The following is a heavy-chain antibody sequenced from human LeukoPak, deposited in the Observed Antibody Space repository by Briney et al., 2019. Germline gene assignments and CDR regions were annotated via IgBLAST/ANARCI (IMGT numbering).Heavy chain of an antibody. CDR2: IVVGSGNT. CDR3: AADSVRGVIITGYYMDV. Sequence: SVRVSCKASGFTFTSSAMQWVRQARGQRLEWIGWIVVGSGNTNYAQKFQERVTITRDMSTSTAYMELSSLRSEDTAVYYCAADSVRGVIITGYYMDVWGKGTTVTVSS. CDR1: GFTFTSSA. J-gene: IGHJ6*03. V-gene: IGHV1-58*02. D-gene: IGHD3-10*01.